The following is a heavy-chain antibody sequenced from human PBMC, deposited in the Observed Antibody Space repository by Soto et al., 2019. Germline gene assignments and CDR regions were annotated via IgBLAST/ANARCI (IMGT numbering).Heavy chain of an antibody. CDR2: IYYSGST. Sequence: SETLSLTCTVSGGSISSGGYYWSWIRQHPGKGLEWIGYIYYSGSTYYNPSLKSRVTISVGTSKNQFSLKLSSVTAADTAVYYCARVPGYCGGDCSFYEFDYWGQGTLVTVSS. J-gene: IGHJ4*02. CDR1: GGSISSGGYY. D-gene: IGHD2-21*02. CDR3: ARVPGYCGGDCSFYEFDY. V-gene: IGHV4-31*03.